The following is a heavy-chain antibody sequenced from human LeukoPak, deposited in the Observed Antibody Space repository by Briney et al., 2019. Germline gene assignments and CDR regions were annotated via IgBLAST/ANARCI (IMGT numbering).Heavy chain of an antibody. CDR2: INHSGST. CDR1: GESFSGYY. CDR3: ARLVVISGYWYFDL. Sequence: SETLTLTCAVYGESFSGYYWSWIRQPPGKGLEWIGEINHSGSTNYNPSLKSRVTISVDTSKNQFSLKLSSVTAADTAVYYCARLVVISGYWYFDLWGRGTLVTVSS. J-gene: IGHJ2*01. D-gene: IGHD3-22*01. V-gene: IGHV4-34*01.